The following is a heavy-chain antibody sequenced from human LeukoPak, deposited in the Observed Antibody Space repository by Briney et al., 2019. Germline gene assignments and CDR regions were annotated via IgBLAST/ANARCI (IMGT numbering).Heavy chain of an antibody. J-gene: IGHJ3*02. D-gene: IGHD3-22*01. Sequence: SQTLSLTCAISGVSVSSNSAAWSWIRQSPSRGLEWLGRTYHRSKWYNGYALSVKSRISINPDTSKNQFSLQLNSVTPEDTAVYYCASSKHHYDGSGYYAFDIWGQGTMVTVSS. V-gene: IGHV6-1*01. CDR1: GVSVSSNSAA. CDR3: ASSKHHYDGSGYYAFDI. CDR2: TYHRSKWYN.